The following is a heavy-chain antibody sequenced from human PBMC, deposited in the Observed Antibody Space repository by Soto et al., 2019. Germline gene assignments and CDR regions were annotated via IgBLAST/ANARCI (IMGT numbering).Heavy chain of an antibody. CDR3: ARHEGWTGPDQ. V-gene: IGHV4-4*02. CDR2: IFHDGNT. CDR1: GASIGSGGW. D-gene: IGHD2-8*02. J-gene: IGHJ5*02. Sequence: SETLSLTCAVSGASIGSGGWWSWVRQPPGKGLEWIAEIFHDGNTNYSPSLKSRVTTSVDESQNQFSLNVYSVTAADTAVYYCARHEGWTGPDQWGQGTLVTVSS.